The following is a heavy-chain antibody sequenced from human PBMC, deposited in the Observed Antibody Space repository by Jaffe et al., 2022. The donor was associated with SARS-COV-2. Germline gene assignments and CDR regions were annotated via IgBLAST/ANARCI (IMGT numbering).Heavy chain of an antibody. CDR1: GGSFSGYY. V-gene: IGHV4-34*01. Sequence: QVQLHQWGAGLLKPSETLSLTCDVNGGSFSGYYWSWIRQPPGKGLEWIGEANHGGSTNYNPSLKSRATISVDTFKNQFSLKLTSVTAADTGVYYCARGGTWEPKNDYWGQGTLVSVFS. CDR2: ANHGGST. J-gene: IGHJ4*02. D-gene: IGHD1-26*01. CDR3: ARGGTWEPKNDY.